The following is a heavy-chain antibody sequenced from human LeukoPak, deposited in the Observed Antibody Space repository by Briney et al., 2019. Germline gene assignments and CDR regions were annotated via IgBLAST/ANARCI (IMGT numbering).Heavy chain of an antibody. J-gene: IGHJ4*02. CDR2: ISGDGGST. Sequence: PGGSLRLSCAASGFTFSNYAMSWVRQAPGEGLEGVSGISGDGGSTYYADSVKGRFTISRGSSENALYLQMNSLRAEDTAVYYCAKTSKYSTTWYDYWGQGTLVTVSS. D-gene: IGHD6-13*01. CDR1: GFTFSNYA. V-gene: IGHV3-23*01. CDR3: AKTSKYSTTWYDY.